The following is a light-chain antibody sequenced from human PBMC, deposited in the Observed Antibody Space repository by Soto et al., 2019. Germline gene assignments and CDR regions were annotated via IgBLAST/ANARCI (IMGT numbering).Light chain of an antibody. V-gene: IGLV2-23*02. Sequence: QSALTQPASVSGSPGQSITISCTGTSSDVGSYNLVSWYQQHPGKAPKLMIYEVSKRPSGVSKRFSGSKSGNTASLTISGLQAEDEADYYCCSYAGSSTWGVFGGGTKLPVL. CDR2: EVS. CDR3: CSYAGSSTWGV. CDR1: SSDVGSYNL. J-gene: IGLJ3*02.